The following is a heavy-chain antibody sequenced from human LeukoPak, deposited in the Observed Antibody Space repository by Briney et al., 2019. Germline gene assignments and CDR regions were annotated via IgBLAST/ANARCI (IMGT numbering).Heavy chain of an antibody. J-gene: IGHJ3*02. Sequence: SETLSLTCTVSGGSISSYYWSWIRQPPGKGLEWIGYIYYSGSANYNPSLKSRVAISLDTSKNQFSLKLSSVTAADTAVYYCARVGVLRAFDIWGQGTMVTVSS. CDR2: IYYSGSA. CDR1: GGSISSYY. D-gene: IGHD4-17*01. CDR3: ARVGVLRAFDI. V-gene: IGHV4-59*01.